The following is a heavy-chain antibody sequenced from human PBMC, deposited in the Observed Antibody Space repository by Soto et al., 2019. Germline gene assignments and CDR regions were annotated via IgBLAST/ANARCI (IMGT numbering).Heavy chain of an antibody. J-gene: IGHJ4*02. D-gene: IGHD3-22*01. V-gene: IGHV3-23*01. CDR1: GFSFSTCA. CDR3: AAQATGYFVPFDF. Sequence: EVQLLESGGGLVQPGGSLRLSCAASGFSFSTCAVSWVRQAPGKGLEWVSSISASGDTTHYAESVRGRFTISRDNSRNTLHLQMSSLTAEDTAIYSCAAQATGYFVPFDFWGRGNLVTVSS. CDR2: ISASGDTT.